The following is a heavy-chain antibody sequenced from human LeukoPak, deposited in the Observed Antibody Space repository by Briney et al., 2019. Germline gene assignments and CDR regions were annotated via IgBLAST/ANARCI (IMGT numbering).Heavy chain of an antibody. Sequence: ASVKVSCKASGYTFTSYDINWVRQATGQGLEWMGGIIPIFGIANYAQKFQDRITITADRSTSTAYMEVTSLRSEDTAMYYCATCPDLGESSGLDYWGQGTLVTVSS. D-gene: IGHD3-22*01. J-gene: IGHJ4*02. CDR2: IIPIFGIA. V-gene: IGHV1-69*10. CDR1: GYTFTSYD. CDR3: ATCPDLGESSGLDY.